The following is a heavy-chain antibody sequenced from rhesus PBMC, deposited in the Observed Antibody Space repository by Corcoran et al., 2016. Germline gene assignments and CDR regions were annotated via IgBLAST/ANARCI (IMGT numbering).Heavy chain of an antibody. CDR1: GFTFSSSA. V-gene: IGHV3-118*01. CDR2: FRSKSNKYET. Sequence: EVQLVESGGGLVQPGGSLRLSCAASGFTFSSSAMHWVRQASGKGLEWVGRFRSKSNKYETGYAASVKGRFTISRDDSKNTAYLQMNSLKTEDTAVYYCARVLYSNYLYWGQGVLVTVSS. D-gene: IGHD4-23*01. CDR3: ARVLYSNYLY. J-gene: IGHJ4*01.